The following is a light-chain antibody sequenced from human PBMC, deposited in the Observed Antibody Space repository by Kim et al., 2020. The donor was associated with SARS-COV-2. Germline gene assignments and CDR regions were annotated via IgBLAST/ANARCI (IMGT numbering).Light chain of an antibody. J-gene: IGLJ3*02. CDR2: YDS. Sequence: APGKTARITCGGNNIGSKSVLWYQQKPGQAPVLVIYYDSDRPSGIPERFSGSNSGNTATLTISRVEAGDGADYYCQVWDSSSDHRVFGGGTQLTVL. CDR3: QVWDSSSDHRV. CDR1: NIGSKS. V-gene: IGLV3-21*04.